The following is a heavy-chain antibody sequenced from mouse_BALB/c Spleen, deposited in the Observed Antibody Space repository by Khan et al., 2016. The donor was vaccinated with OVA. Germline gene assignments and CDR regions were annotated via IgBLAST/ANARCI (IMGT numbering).Heavy chain of an antibody. CDR2: ISSGDTT. CDR1: GFTFSNYG. V-gene: IGHV5-6-5*01. J-gene: IGHJ3*01. Sequence: EVELVESGGGLVKPGGSLKLSCVASGFTFSNYGVSWVRQTPEKRLEWVASISSGDTTYYPDSVKGRFTISRDNARNIPYLQMSSLRSEDTAMYYCARDYWFAYWGQGTLVTVAA. CDR3: ARDYWFAY.